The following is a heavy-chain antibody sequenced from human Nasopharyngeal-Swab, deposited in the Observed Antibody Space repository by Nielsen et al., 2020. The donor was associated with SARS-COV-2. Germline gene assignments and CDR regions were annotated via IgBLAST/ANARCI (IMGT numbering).Heavy chain of an antibody. J-gene: IGHJ4*02. D-gene: IGHD3-10*01. Sequence: GGSLRLSCAASGFTFSSYWMSWVRQAPGKGLERVANIKQDGSEKYYVDSVKGRFTISRDNAKNSLYLQMNTLRAEDTAVYYCAKDGRYYASGSHPFDYWGQGTLVTVSS. CDR1: GFTFSSYW. CDR2: IKQDGSEK. CDR3: AKDGRYYASGSHPFDY. V-gene: IGHV3-7*03.